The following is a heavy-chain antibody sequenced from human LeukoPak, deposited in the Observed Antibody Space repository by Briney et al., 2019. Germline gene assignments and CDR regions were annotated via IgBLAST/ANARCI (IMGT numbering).Heavy chain of an antibody. J-gene: IGHJ4*02. CDR1: GFTFSNYA. V-gene: IGHV3-21*01. CDR2: ISSSSSYI. CDR3: ARDVNSGSDY. D-gene: IGHD1-26*01. Sequence: GGSLRLSCAASGFTFSNYAMHWVRQAPGKGLEWVSSISSSSSYIYYADSVKGRFTISRDNAKNSLYLQMNSLRAEDTAVYYCARDVNSGSDYWGQGTLVTVSS.